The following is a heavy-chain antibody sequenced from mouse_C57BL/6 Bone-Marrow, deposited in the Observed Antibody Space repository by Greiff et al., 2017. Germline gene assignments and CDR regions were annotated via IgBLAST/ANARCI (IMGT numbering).Heavy chain of an antibody. CDR2: IHPNSGST. Sequence: QVQLQQPGAELVKPGASVKLSCTASGYTFTGYWMHWVKQRPGQGLEWIGMIHPNSGSTNYNEKFKSKATLTVDKSSSTAYLQLSSLTSEDSAVYYCARVVIAYWGQGTLVTVSA. CDR1: GYTFTGYW. J-gene: IGHJ3*01. CDR3: ARVVIAY. V-gene: IGHV1-64*01.